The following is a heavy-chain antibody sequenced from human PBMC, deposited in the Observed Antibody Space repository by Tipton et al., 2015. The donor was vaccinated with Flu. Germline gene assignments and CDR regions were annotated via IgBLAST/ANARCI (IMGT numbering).Heavy chain of an antibody. J-gene: IGHJ4*02. Sequence: TLSLTCAVSGYSISSGYYWGWIRQPPGKGLEWIGSIYRSGGTYYNPSLKSRVTISVDTSKTQFSLKLSSVTAADTAAYYCARLTYYYGSGTSDYWGQGTLVTVSS. CDR2: IYRSGGT. V-gene: IGHV4-38-2*01. CDR3: ARLTYYYGSGTSDY. D-gene: IGHD3-10*01. CDR1: GYSISSGYY.